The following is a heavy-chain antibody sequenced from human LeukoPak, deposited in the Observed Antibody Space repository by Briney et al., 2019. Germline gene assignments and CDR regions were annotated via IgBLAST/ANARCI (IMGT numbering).Heavy chain of an antibody. Sequence: GGSLRLSCAASGFTFNNYAMSWVRQAPGKGLEWVSTISGSGGTTYYADSVKGRFTISRDNSKNTLYLQMNSLRAEDTAVYYCAKERRAKADYYDSSGYYYWGQGTLVTVSS. V-gene: IGHV3-23*01. CDR1: GFTFNNYA. CDR3: AKERRAKADYYDSSGYYY. CDR2: ISGSGGTT. D-gene: IGHD3-22*01. J-gene: IGHJ4*02.